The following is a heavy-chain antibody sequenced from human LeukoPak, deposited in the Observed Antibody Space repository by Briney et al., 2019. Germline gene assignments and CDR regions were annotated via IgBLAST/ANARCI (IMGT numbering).Heavy chain of an antibody. CDR2: IYSDGPT. J-gene: IGHJ4*02. D-gene: IGHD3-22*01. CDR3: AKETKIYDSSGFYWAYFDY. CDR1: GSTVTGKS. V-gene: IGHV3-53*01. Sequence: QSGGSLTLSSAASGSTVTGKSMSWVRQAPRKGLEWVAVIYSDGPTSYADSVKARFTISRDNSKNTLYLQINSLRAEDTAVYYCAKETKIYDSSGFYWAYFDYWGQGTLVTVSS.